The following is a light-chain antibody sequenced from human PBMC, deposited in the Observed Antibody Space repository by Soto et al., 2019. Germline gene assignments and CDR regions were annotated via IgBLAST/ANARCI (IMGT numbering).Light chain of an antibody. Sequence: EIVLMQSPGTLSLSPGERATLSCRASQSISSSYLAWHQQKPGQAPRVLIYGASSRATGIPDRFSGSGSGTDFTLTISRLEPEDFAVYFCQQYGNPPPNAFGQGTKVEI. CDR2: GAS. V-gene: IGKV3-20*01. CDR1: QSISSSY. CDR3: QQYGNPPPNA. J-gene: IGKJ2*01.